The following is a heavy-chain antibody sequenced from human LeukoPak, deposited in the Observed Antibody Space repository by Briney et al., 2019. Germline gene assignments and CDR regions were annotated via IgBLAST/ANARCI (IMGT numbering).Heavy chain of an antibody. CDR1: GGTFSSYA. J-gene: IGHJ6*04. V-gene: IGHV1-69*01. Sequence: ASVKVSCKASGGTFSSYAISWVRQAPGQGLEWMGGIIPIFSTANYAQKFQGRVTITADESTSTAYMELSSLRSEDTAVYYCARGSSAGYYYGMDVWGKGTTVTVSS. CDR2: IIPIFSTA. D-gene: IGHD2-15*01. CDR3: ARGSSAGYYYGMDV.